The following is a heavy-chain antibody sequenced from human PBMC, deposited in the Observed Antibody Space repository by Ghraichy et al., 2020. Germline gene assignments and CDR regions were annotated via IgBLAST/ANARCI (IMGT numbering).Heavy chain of an antibody. CDR1: GFTFSSYG. J-gene: IGHJ4*02. V-gene: IGHV3-30*18. CDR2: ISYDGSKK. D-gene: IGHD4-17*01. Sequence: GGSLRLSCAASGFTFSSYGMHWVRQAPGKGLEWVAVISYDGSKKYYADSVKGRFTISRDNSKNTLYLQMNSLRAEDTAVYYCAKTYGEAYYFDYWGQGTLVTVSS. CDR3: AKTYGEAYYFDY.